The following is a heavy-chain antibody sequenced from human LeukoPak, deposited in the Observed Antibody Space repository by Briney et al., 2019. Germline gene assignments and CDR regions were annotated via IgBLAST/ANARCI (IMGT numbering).Heavy chain of an antibody. CDR1: GGSISRYY. CDR2: IYSTGST. D-gene: IGHD3-16*01. V-gene: IGHV4-59*08. CDR3: ARHESAVGALFY. J-gene: IGHJ4*02. Sequence: SETLSLTCTVSGGSISRYYWSWIRQSPGKGLEWIGDIYSTGSTNSNPSLKSRVTISVDTSRNQFSLKLNSVSAADTAMYYCARHESAVGALFYWGQGTLVTVSS.